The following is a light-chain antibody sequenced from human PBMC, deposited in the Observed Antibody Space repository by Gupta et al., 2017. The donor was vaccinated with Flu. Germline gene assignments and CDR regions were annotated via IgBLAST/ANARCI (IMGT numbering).Light chain of an antibody. Sequence: EIVLTQSPGTLSLSPGERATLSCRASQSVSTYYLAWYQQKRGQAPRLLIYAASRRAADIPDRFSGSGSGTDFTLTISRLEPEDFAVYYCQQYGTSFTFGGGTKVEIK. J-gene: IGKJ4*01. CDR1: QSVSTYY. V-gene: IGKV3-20*01. CDR2: AAS. CDR3: QQYGTSFT.